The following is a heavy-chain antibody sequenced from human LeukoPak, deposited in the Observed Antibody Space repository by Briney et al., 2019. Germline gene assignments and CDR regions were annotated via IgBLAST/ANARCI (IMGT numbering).Heavy chain of an antibody. V-gene: IGHV1-46*03. CDR3: AINGGGDSGYGNFDY. D-gene: IGHD5-12*01. CDR1: GYTFTSYY. Sequence: ASVKVSCKASGYTFTSYYMHWVRQAPGQGLEWMGIINPSGGSTSYAQKFQGRVTMTRDTSTSTVYMELSSLRAEDTAFYYCAINGGGDSGYGNFDYWGQGTLVTVSS. CDR2: INPSGGST. J-gene: IGHJ4*02.